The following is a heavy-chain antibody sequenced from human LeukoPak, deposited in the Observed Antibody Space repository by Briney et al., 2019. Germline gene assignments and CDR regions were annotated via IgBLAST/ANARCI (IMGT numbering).Heavy chain of an antibody. V-gene: IGHV3-23*01. Sequence: PGGSLRLSCAASGFTFSSYAVSWVRQAPGKGLEWVSGISGSGGSTYYADSVKGRFTISRDNSKNTLFLQMTSLRAEVTAVYYCAKHVEDCSSTSCYGSPFDYWGQGALVTVLS. J-gene: IGHJ4*02. CDR3: AKHVEDCSSTSCYGSPFDY. D-gene: IGHD2-2*01. CDR1: GFTFSSYA. CDR2: ISGSGGST.